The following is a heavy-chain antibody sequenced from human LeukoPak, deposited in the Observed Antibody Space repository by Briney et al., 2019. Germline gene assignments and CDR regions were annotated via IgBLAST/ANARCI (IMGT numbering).Heavy chain of an antibody. CDR1: GGSFSGYY. J-gene: IGHJ4*02. Sequence: PSETLSLTCAVYGGSFSGYYWSWIRQPPGKGLEWIGEINHSGSTNYNPSLKSRVTISVDTSKNQFSLKLSSVTAADTAVYYCARVGYCSGGSCYTHFDYWGQGTLVTVSS. CDR3: ARVGYCSGGSCYTHFDY. CDR2: INHSGST. D-gene: IGHD2-15*01. V-gene: IGHV4-34*01.